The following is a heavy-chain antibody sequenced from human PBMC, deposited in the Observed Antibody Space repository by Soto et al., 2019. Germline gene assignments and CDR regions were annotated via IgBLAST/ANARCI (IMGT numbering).Heavy chain of an antibody. D-gene: IGHD5-18*01. V-gene: IGHV1-8*01. CDR2: MNPNSGNT. J-gene: IGHJ6*02. CDR3: AGGGEGDPRGGTAMGQYYYYYGMDV. CDR1: GYTFTSYD. Sequence: GASVKVSCKASGYTFTSYDINWVRQATGQGLEWMGWMNPNSGNTNYAQKFQGRVTMTRNTSISTAYMELSRLRSDDTAVYYCAGGGEGDPRGGTAMGQYYYYYGMDVWGQGTTVTVSS.